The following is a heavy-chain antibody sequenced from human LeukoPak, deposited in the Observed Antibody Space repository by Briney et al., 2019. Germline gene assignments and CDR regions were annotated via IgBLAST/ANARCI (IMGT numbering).Heavy chain of an antibody. CDR1: GFTFISYG. CDR2: MSYDGSNK. CDR3: AKVQGAYYGDYTNYYYGMDV. D-gene: IGHD4-17*01. J-gene: IGHJ6*02. V-gene: IGHV3-30*18. Sequence: GGSLRRSCAASGFTFISYGMHWVRQAPGKGLEWVAVMSYDGSNKYYADSVKGRFTISRDNSKNTLYLQMNSLRAEDTAVYYCAKVQGAYYGDYTNYYYGMDVWGQGTTVAVSS.